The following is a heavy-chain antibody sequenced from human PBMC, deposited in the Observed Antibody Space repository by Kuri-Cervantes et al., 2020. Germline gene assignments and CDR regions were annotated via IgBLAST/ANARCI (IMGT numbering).Heavy chain of an antibody. V-gene: IGHV2-70*12. J-gene: IGHJ4*02. D-gene: IGHD3-3*01. CDR1: GFSPSTSGMC. CDR3: AQLHGVCSGYFDY. CDR2: IDWDDDK. Sequence: SGPTLVKPPQTITLTYSLSGFSPSTSGMCVSCIRQPPGTDLEWLARIDWDDDKYYSPSLKSRLSITKDTSTNQVVLTMTNMDPVDTATYHCAQLHGVCSGYFDYCGQGSLVTVSS.